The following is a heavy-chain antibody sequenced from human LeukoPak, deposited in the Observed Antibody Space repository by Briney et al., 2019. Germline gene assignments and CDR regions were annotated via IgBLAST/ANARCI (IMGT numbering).Heavy chain of an antibody. J-gene: IGHJ4*02. Sequence: GGSLRLSCAASGFTFSSYSMDWVRQAPGKGLEWVASINPDGNKKYSADSVKGRFTISRDNAENSLYLQMNSLRVEDTAFYYCARDLAYSRLDYWGQGMLVTVSS. CDR1: GFTFSSYS. CDR3: ARDLAYSRLDY. D-gene: IGHD5-18*01. V-gene: IGHV3-7*01. CDR2: INPDGNKK.